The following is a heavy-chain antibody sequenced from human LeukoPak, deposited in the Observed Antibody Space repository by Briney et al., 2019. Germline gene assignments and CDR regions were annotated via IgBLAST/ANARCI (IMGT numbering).Heavy chain of an antibody. CDR1: GYTFTGYY. CDR2: ISPNTGDT. CDR3: ARLVDAFDV. Sequence: ASVKVSCKASGYTFTGYYIHWVRQAPGQGLEWMGWISPNTGDTNYAQKFKGRVTMTRDTSIRTVYMDLSGLTSDDTAIYYCARLVDAFDVWGQGTMVTVSS. V-gene: IGHV1-2*02. J-gene: IGHJ3*01.